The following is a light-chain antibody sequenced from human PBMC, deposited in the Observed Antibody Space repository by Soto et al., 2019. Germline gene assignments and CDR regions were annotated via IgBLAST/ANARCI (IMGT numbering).Light chain of an antibody. CDR2: GAS. Sequence: EIVFTQPPATLSLSPVERATLSRRASQSVSSSYLAWYQQKPGQAPRLLIYGASSRATGIPDRFSGSGSGTDFTLTISRLEPEDFAVYYCQQYGNSPRTFGQGTKVDIK. V-gene: IGKV3-20*01. CDR3: QQYGNSPRT. J-gene: IGKJ1*01. CDR1: QSVSSSY.